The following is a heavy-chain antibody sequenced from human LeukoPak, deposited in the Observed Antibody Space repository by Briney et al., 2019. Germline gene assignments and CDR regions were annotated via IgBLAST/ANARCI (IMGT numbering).Heavy chain of an antibody. Sequence: KPSETLSLTCAVYGGSFSGYYWSWIRQPPGKGLEWIGEINHSGSTNYNPSLKSRVTIPVDTSKNQFSLKLSSVTAADTAVYYCARRWFRYYFDYWGQGTLVTVSS. D-gene: IGHD4-23*01. J-gene: IGHJ4*02. CDR1: GGSFSGYY. V-gene: IGHV4-34*01. CDR3: ARRWFRYYFDY. CDR2: INHSGST.